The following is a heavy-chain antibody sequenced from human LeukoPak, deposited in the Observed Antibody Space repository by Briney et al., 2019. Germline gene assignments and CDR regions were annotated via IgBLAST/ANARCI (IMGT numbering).Heavy chain of an antibody. CDR3: ASEALQYNGGFDY. V-gene: IGHV1-46*01. CDR2: VNPSGDNT. Sequence: ASVKVSCKASGYTFTTYYMHWVRQAPGQGLEWMGIVNPSGDNTTHAQKFQGRVTMTRDTSTSTVYMELSSLRSEDTAVYYCASEALQYNGGFDYWGQGTLVTVSS. CDR1: GYTFTTYY. J-gene: IGHJ4*02. D-gene: IGHD4-23*01.